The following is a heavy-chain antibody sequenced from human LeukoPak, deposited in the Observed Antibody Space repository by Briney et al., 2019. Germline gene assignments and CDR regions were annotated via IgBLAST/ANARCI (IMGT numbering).Heavy chain of an antibody. D-gene: IGHD1-1*01. CDR3: ATTSPPKY. CDR1: GFTFSSSG. J-gene: IGHJ4*02. V-gene: IGHV3-48*01. CDR2: ISGTSGSI. Sequence: GGSLRLSCAASGFTFSSSGMNWVRQAPGRGLEWISYISGTSGSIYYADSVKGRFTISRDNAKKSLYLQMNSLRAEDTALYYCATTSPPKYWGQGTLVTVSS.